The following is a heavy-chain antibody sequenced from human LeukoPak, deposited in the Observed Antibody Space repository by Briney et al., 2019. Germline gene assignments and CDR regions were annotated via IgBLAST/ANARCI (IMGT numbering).Heavy chain of an antibody. J-gene: IGHJ4*02. D-gene: IGHD5-18*01. Sequence: NPSETLSLTCTVSGASISSSIYYWAWIRQPPGKGLEWIGSIYYSGSTYYNPSLKSRVTISVDRSKNQFSLKLSSVTAADTAVYYCARVSVVQLWSTFDYWGQGTLVTVSS. V-gene: IGHV4-39*07. CDR1: GASISSSIYY. CDR3: ARVSVVQLWSTFDY. CDR2: IYYSGST.